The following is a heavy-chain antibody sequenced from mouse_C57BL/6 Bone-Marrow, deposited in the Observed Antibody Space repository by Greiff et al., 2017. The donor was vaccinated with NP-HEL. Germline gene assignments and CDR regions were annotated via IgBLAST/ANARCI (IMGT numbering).Heavy chain of an antibody. J-gene: IGHJ3*01. D-gene: IGHD2-10*02. CDR1: GYSITSGYY. V-gene: IGHV3-6*01. CDR3: ARVNSISFAY. CDR2: ISYDGSN. Sequence: EVQLVESGPGLVKPSQSLSLTCSVTGYSITSGYYWNWIRQFPGNKLEWMGYISYDGSNNYNPSLKNRISITRDTSKNQFFLKLNSVTTEDTATYYCARVNSISFAYWGQGTLVTVSA.